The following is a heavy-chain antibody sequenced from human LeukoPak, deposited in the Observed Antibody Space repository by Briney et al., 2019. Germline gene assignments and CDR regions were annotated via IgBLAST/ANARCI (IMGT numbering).Heavy chain of an antibody. CDR1: GYTLTSYG. J-gene: IGHJ4*02. Sequence: ASVKVSCKASGYTLTSYGISWVRQAPGQGLEWMGWMDPNTGNTAYAQKFQGRVTMTRNTYISTAYMELSSLKSEDTAVYYCARRRQLEFWGQGTLVTVSS. CDR3: ARRRQLEF. V-gene: IGHV1-8*02. D-gene: IGHD5-18*01. CDR2: MDPNTGNT.